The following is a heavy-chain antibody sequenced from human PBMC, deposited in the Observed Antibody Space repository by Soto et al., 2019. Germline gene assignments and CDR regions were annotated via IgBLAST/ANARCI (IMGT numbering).Heavy chain of an antibody. CDR2: INPNSGGT. J-gene: IGHJ6*02. Sequence: ASVKVSCKASGYTFTGYYMHWVRQAPGQGLEWMGWINPNSGGTNYAQKFQGWVTMTRDTSISTAYMELSRLRSDDTAVYYCARDQIVVVAATIYYYGMDGWGQGTTVTVSS. CDR1: GYTFTGYY. V-gene: IGHV1-2*04. D-gene: IGHD2-15*01. CDR3: ARDQIVVVAATIYYYGMDG.